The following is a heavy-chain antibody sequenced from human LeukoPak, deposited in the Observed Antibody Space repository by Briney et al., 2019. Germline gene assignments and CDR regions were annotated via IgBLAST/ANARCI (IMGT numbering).Heavy chain of an antibody. CDR1: GFTFSNYA. CDR2: INGGGDNT. Sequence: PGGSLRLSCAASGFTFSNYAMNWVRQAPGKGLEWVSAINGGGDNTYYADSVRGRFTISRDNSKNTLYLQMNSLRAEDTAVYYCARGPMVRGLGYWGQGTLVTVSS. CDR3: ARGPMVRGLGY. J-gene: IGHJ4*02. V-gene: IGHV3-23*01. D-gene: IGHD3-10*01.